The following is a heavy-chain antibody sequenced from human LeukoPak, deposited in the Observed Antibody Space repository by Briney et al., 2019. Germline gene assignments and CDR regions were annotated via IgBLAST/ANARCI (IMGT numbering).Heavy chain of an antibody. D-gene: IGHD1-26*01. J-gene: IGHJ4*02. CDR2: INHNGNVN. Sequence: GGSLRLSCAASGFTFSSYWMNWARQAPGKGLEWVASINHNGNVNYYVDSVKGRFTISRDNAKNSLYLQMNSLRDEDTAVYYCASSGSYRFDYWGQGTLVTVSS. CDR1: GFTFSSYW. CDR3: ASSGSYRFDY. V-gene: IGHV3-7*01.